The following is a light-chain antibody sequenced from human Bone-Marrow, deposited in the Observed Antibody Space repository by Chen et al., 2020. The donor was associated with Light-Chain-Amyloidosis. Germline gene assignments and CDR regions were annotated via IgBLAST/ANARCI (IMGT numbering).Light chain of an antibody. Sequence: QSVLTQPPSASGTPGQRVTISCSGSNSNIGSNYVYWYQQLPGTAPKPLIYRNNQRPSGVQDRFSESEAGNSGSLAVVGLRAEEEADYYGAEEDDNLSGLWVFGGWTKLTVL. V-gene: IGLV1-47*01. CDR3: AEEDDNLSGLWV. CDR2: RNN. J-gene: IGLJ3*02. CDR1: NSNIGSNY.